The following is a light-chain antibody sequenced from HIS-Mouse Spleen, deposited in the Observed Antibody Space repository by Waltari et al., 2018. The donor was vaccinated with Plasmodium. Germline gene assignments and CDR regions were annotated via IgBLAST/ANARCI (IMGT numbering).Light chain of an antibody. V-gene: IGLV3-10*01. CDR1: AFPKKY. Sequence: SYELTQPPSVSVSPGKPARITCSGGAFPKKYAYWYQQKSGQAPVLVIYEDSKRPSGIPERFSGSSSGTMATLTISGAQVEDEADYYCYSTDSSGNHRVFGGGTKLTVL. J-gene: IGLJ3*02. CDR2: EDS. CDR3: YSTDSSGNHRV.